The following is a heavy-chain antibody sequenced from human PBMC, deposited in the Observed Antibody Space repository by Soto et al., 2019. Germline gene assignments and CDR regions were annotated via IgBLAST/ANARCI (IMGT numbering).Heavy chain of an antibody. J-gene: IGHJ4*02. D-gene: IGHD2-2*01. V-gene: IGHV3-23*01. CDR1: GFTFSSYA. CDR2: ISGSGGST. Sequence: GGSLRLSCAASGFTFSSYAMSWVRQAPGKGLEWVSAISGSGGSTYYADSVKGRFTISRDNSKNTLYLQMNSLRAEDTAVYYCAKKKTVVVVPAAILGYFDYWGQGTLVTVSS. CDR3: AKKKTVVVVPAAILGYFDY.